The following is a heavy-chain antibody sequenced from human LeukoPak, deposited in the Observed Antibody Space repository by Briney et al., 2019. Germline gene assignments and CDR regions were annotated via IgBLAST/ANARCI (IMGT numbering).Heavy chain of an antibody. CDR1: GYTFTGYY. V-gene: IGHV1-2*02. CDR3: AGVYGDFYFDY. CDR2: INPDSGAL. D-gene: IGHD4-17*01. Sequence: ASVKVSCKTSGYTFTGYYIHWIRQAPGQGLEWMGWINPDSGALKYAQKFQGRVTVSRDTSISTIYMELSRLRSDDTAVYYCAGVYGDFYFDYWGQGTLVTVSS. J-gene: IGHJ4*02.